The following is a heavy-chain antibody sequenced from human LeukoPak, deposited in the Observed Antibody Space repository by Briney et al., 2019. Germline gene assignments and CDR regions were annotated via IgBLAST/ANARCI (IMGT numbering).Heavy chain of an antibody. CDR3: ARKGRDAFDI. Sequence: SETLSLTCTVSGGSISSSSYYWGWIRQPPGKGLEWIGSIYYSGSTNYNPSLKSRFTISVDTSKNQFSLKLSSVTAADTAVYYCARKGRDAFDIWGQGTMVTVSS. CDR1: GGSISSSSYY. D-gene: IGHD1-26*01. CDR2: IYYSGST. V-gene: IGHV4-39*07. J-gene: IGHJ3*02.